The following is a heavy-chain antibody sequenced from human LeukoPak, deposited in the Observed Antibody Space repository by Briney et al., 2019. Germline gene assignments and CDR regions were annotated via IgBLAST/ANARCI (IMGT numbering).Heavy chain of an antibody. Sequence: GGSLRLSCAASGFTFDDYTMHWVRQVPGKGLEWVAGIAWNSGITGYADSVKGRFTISRDNAKNSLSLQMNSLRAKDTAFYYCVKDIGGDVIPRRFDYWGQGTLVTVSS. CDR1: GFTFDDYT. D-gene: IGHD3-10*01. CDR3: VKDIGGDVIPRRFDY. CDR2: IAWNSGIT. V-gene: IGHV3-9*01. J-gene: IGHJ4*02.